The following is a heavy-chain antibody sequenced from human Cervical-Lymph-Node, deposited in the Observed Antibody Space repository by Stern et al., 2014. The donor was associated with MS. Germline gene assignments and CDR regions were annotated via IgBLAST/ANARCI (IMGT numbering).Heavy chain of an antibody. J-gene: IGHJ4*02. V-gene: IGHV4-30-4*01. CDR2: LHYSGGT. CDR1: GGSISSGDNY. Sequence: QVQLQESGPGLVKPSQTLSLTCTVSGGSISSGDNYWSWIRQPPGKGPEWIGYLHYSGGTYFNPSLKSRATISADTSKNQFSPKLNSMTAADTAVYYCARVPDYGDAFFDYWGQGILVTVSS. CDR3: ARVPDYGDAFFDY. D-gene: IGHD4-17*01.